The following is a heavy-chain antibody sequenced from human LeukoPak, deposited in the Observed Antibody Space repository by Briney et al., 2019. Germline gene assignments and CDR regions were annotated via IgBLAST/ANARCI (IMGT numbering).Heavy chain of an antibody. V-gene: IGHV3-23*01. D-gene: IGHD1-26*01. CDR2: ISGSGSST. CDR1: GFTFSSYA. Sequence: GGSLRLSCAASGFTFSSYAMSWVRQAPGKGLDWVSGISGSGSSTYYADSVKGRFTISRDNSKNTLYLQMNSLRAEDTAVYYCAKDLTALRYSGSYSSFDYWGQGTLVTVSS. J-gene: IGHJ4*02. CDR3: AKDLTALRYSGSYSSFDY.